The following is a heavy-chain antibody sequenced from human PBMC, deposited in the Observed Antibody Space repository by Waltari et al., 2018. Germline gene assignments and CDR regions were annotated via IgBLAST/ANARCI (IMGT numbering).Heavy chain of an antibody. CDR2: IYHSGST. V-gene: IGHV4-31*03. Sequence: QVQLQESGPGLVNPSQTLSPTCTVSGGPIRSGDYWNWIRQHPGKGLEWFGYIYHSGSTFYNPSLQSRVTISVDTSKNQFSLKLNSVTAADTAVYYCARGELLFDYWGQGALVTVSS. CDR3: ARGELLFDY. CDR1: GGPIRSGDY. J-gene: IGHJ4*02. D-gene: IGHD1-7*01.